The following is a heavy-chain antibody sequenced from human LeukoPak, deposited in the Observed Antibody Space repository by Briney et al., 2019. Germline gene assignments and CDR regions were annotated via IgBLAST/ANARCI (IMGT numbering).Heavy chain of an antibody. V-gene: IGHV4-38-2*02. J-gene: IGHJ4*02. CDR3: ARGVGNYDFWSGYYMN. CDR1: GYSISSGYY. Sequence: SETLSLTCTVSGYSISSGYYWGWIRQPPGKGLEWIGSIYHSGSTYYNPSLKSRVTISVDTSKNQFSLKLSSVTAADTAVYYCARGVGNYDFWSGYYMNWGQGTLVTVSS. D-gene: IGHD3-3*01. CDR2: IYHSGST.